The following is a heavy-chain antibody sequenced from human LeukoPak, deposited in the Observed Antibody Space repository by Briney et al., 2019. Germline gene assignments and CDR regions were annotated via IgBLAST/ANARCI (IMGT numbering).Heavy chain of an antibody. CDR1: GFTFNNYG. CDR3: AKRAASGTPYFEY. CDR2: IWYDGSNK. V-gene: IGHV3-33*06. Sequence: PGRSLRLSCAASGFTFNNYGMHWVRQAPDKGLEWVAVIWYDGSNKYYADSVKGRFTISRDNSENTLYLQMNSLRAEDTAIYYCAKRAASGTPYFEYWGQGTLVTVSS. D-gene: IGHD1-26*01. J-gene: IGHJ4*02.